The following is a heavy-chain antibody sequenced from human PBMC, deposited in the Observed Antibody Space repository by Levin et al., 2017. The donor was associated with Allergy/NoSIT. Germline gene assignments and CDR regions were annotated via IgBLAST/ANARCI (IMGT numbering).Heavy chain of an antibody. J-gene: IGHJ3*02. CDR3: ARRDRGLAVTPRSFDI. CDR1: GYSFTSYW. Sequence: LGESLKISCKGSGYSFTSYWIAWVRQMPGKGLEWMGIIYPGDAGTTYSPSFQGQVTISADESISTAYLQWSSLKASDTAMYYCARRDRGLAVTPRSFDIWGQGTMVTVSS. V-gene: IGHV5-51*01. CDR2: IYPGDAGT. D-gene: IGHD6-19*01.